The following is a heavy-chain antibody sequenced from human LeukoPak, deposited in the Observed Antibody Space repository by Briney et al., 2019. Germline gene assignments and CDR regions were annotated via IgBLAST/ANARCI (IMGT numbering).Heavy chain of an antibody. J-gene: IGHJ4*02. Sequence: QPGGSLRPSCAASGFTFSSYGMHWVRQAPGKGLEWVAVIWYDGSNKYYADSVKGRFTISRDNSKNTLYLQMNSLRAEDTAVYYCARGAYSYGYCFDYWGQGTLVTVSS. V-gene: IGHV3-33*01. D-gene: IGHD5-18*01. CDR3: ARGAYSYGYCFDY. CDR1: GFTFSSYG. CDR2: IWYDGSNK.